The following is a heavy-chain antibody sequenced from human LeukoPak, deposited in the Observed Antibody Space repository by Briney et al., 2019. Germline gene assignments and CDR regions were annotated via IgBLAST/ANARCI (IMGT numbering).Heavy chain of an antibody. CDR1: GGSLGRSNTY. CDR3: ARHRGGGGYHYMDV. CDR2: ILHSGYT. Sequence: SETLSLTCTVSGGSLGRSNTYWGCIRQTPGQGLEWLGTILHSGYTYNNPSLKSRVTMSVDSSRNQFSLSLSSVTAAATAVYFCARHRGGGGYHYMDVWGKGTTVIVCS. D-gene: IGHD2-21*01. V-gene: IGHV4-39*01. J-gene: IGHJ6*03.